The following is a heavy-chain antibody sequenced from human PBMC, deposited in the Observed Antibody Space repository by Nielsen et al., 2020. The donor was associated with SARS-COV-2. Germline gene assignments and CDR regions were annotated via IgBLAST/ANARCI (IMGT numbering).Heavy chain of an antibody. CDR2: IWYDGSEI. J-gene: IGHJ4*02. D-gene: IGHD6-25*01. CDR3: TRAPYSSGDFDF. CDR1: GFTFGSYG. Sequence: GGSLRLSCAASGFTFGSYGMHWVRQAPGKGLEWLAVIWYDGSEIYYADSVNGRFTISRDTSKNTLHLQMNSLRVEDTAVYYCTRAPYSSGDFDFWGQGTLVTVSS. V-gene: IGHV3-33*01.